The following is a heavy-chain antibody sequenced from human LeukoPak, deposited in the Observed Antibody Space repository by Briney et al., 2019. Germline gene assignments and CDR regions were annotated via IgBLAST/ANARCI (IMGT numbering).Heavy chain of an antibody. Sequence: GGSLRLSCAASGFTFSSYWMHWVRQAPGKGLVWVSRINTDGSSTNYADSVKGRFTISRDNAENTLYLHMNSLRAEDSAVYYCGTGPRNDGEDDWGQGTLVTVSS. CDR2: INTDGSST. V-gene: IGHV3-74*01. CDR1: GFTFSSYW. J-gene: IGHJ4*02. CDR3: GTGPRNDGEDD. D-gene: IGHD1-1*01.